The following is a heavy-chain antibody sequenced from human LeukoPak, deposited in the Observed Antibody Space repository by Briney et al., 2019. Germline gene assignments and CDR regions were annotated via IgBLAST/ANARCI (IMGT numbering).Heavy chain of an antibody. J-gene: IGHJ6*03. D-gene: IGHD3-3*01. CDR1: GGSISSSSYY. CDR3: ARDYDFWRGHYYYYMDV. CDR2: IYYSGST. Sequence: SETLSLTCTVSGGSISSSSYYWGWIRQPPGKGLEWIGSIYYSGSTYYNPSLKSRVTISVDTSKNQFSLKLSSVTAADTAVYYCARDYDFWRGHYYYYMDVWGKGTTVTVSS. V-gene: IGHV4-39*02.